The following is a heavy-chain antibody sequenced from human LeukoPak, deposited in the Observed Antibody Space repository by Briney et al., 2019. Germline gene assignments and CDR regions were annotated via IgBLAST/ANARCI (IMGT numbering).Heavy chain of an antibody. J-gene: IGHJ4*02. CDR2: ISWNSGSI. CDR3: RFYTSGSDY. D-gene: IGHD3-22*01. CDR1: GFTFDDYA. Sequence: GGSLRLSCAASGFTFDDYAMHWVRQAPGKGLEWVSGISWNSGSIGYADSVRGRFTISRDNSKNTLYLQMNSLRVEDTAVYYCRFYTSGSDYWGQGTLVTVSS. V-gene: IGHV3-9*01.